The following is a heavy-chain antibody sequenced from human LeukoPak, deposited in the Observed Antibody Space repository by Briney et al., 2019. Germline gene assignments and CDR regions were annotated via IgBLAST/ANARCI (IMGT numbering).Heavy chain of an antibody. CDR2: IIPIFGTA. D-gene: IGHD6-13*01. J-gene: IGHJ4*02. CDR3: AIAAAGITDY. Sequence: ASVKVSCKASGGTFSSYAISWVRQAPGQGLEWMGGIIPIFGTANYAQKFQGRVTIAADESTSTAYMELSSLRSEDTAVYYCAIAAAGITDYWGQGTLVTVSS. V-gene: IGHV1-69*13. CDR1: GGTFSSYA.